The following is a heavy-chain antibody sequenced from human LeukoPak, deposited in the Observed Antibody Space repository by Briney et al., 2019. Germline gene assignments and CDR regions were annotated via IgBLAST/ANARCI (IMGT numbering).Heavy chain of an antibody. CDR1: GYTFTSYD. CDR2: INPSGGST. J-gene: IGHJ4*02. D-gene: IGHD3-10*01. V-gene: IGHV1-46*01. CDR3: ARSRPYGSGSYDVDY. Sequence: ASVKVSCKASGYTFTSYDINWVRQATGQGLEWMGIINPSGGSTSYAQKFQGRVTMTRDTSTSTVYMELSSLRSEDTAVYYCARSRPYGSGSYDVDYWGQGTLVTVSS.